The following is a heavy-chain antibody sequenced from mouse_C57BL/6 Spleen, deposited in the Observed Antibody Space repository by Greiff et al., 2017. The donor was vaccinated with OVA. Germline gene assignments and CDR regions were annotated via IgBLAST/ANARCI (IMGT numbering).Heavy chain of an antibody. Sequence: QVQLKQTGAELVKPGPSFKLSCKASGYTFTSYWMHWVKQRPGQGLEWIGMIHPNSGSTNYNEKFKSKATLTVDKSSSTAYMQLSSLTSEDSAVYYCASEGDYGPFAYWGQGTLVTVSA. J-gene: IGHJ3*01. V-gene: IGHV1-64*01. CDR1: GYTFTSYW. CDR3: ASEGDYGPFAY. D-gene: IGHD2-4*01. CDR2: IHPNSGST.